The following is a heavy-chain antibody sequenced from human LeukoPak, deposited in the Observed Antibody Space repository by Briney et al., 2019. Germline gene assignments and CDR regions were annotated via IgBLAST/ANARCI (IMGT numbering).Heavy chain of an antibody. CDR2: IYYSGST. J-gene: IGHJ4*02. V-gene: IGHV4-59*01. Sequence: SETLSLTCTVSGDSISSYYYSWIRQPPGKGLEWISYIYYSGSTNYNPSLKSRVTISIDTSKKQFSLKLGSVTAADTAVYYCATITYRSRSWVPDSWGQGTLVTVSS. CDR1: GDSISSYY. D-gene: IGHD6-13*01. CDR3: ATITYRSRSWVPDS.